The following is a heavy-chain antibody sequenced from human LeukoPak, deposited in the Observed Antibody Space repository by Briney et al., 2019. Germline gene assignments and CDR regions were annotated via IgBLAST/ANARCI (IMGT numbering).Heavy chain of an antibody. Sequence: VASVKVSCKASGGTFSSYAISWARQAPGQGLEWMGGIIPIFGTANYAQKFQGRVTITRDTSASTAYMELSSLRSEDTAIYYCATGDYYDSSGYYPLQLDYWGQGTLVTVSS. D-gene: IGHD3-22*01. CDR3: ATGDYYDSSGYYPLQLDY. V-gene: IGHV1-69*05. CDR2: IIPIFGTA. CDR1: GGTFSSYA. J-gene: IGHJ4*02.